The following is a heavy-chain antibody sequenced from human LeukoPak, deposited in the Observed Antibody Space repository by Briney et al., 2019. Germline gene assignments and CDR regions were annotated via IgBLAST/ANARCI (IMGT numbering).Heavy chain of an antibody. D-gene: IGHD1-7*01. Sequence: GGSLRLSCAASGFTFSGSAMHWVRQASGKGLEWVGRIRSKANSYATAYAASVKGRFTISRDDSKNTAYLQMNSLKTEDTAVYYCTNVTSRGITGTTGGGDYWGQGTLVTVSS. J-gene: IGHJ4*02. V-gene: IGHV3-73*01. CDR3: TNVTSRGITGTTGGGDY. CDR1: GFTFSGSA. CDR2: IRSKANSYAT.